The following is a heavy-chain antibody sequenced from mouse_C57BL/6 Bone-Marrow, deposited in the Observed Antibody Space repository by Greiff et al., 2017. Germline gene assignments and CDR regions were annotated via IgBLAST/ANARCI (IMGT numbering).Heavy chain of an antibody. CDR2: IHPNSGST. D-gene: IGHD2-2*01. CDR3: ARGGYGGYDADY. V-gene: IGHV1-64*01. Sequence: VQLQQPGAELVKPGASVKLSCKASGYTFTSYWMHWVKQRPGQGLEWIGMIHPNSGSTNYNEKFKSKDTLTVDKSSSTAYMQLSSLTSEDSAVYYCARGGYGGYDADYWGQGTTLTVSS. J-gene: IGHJ2*01. CDR1: GYTFTSYW.